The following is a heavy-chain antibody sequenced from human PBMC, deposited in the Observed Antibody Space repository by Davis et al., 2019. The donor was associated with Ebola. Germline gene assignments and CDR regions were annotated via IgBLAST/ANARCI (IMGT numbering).Heavy chain of an antibody. CDR3: AREGYGGDRDFDY. CDR1: GFTFSSYA. Sequence: GGSLRLSCAASGFTFSSYAMSWVRQAPGKGLEWVSSISSSSSYIYYADSVKGRFTISRDNAKNSLYLQMNSLRAEDTAVYYCAREGYGGDRDFDYWGQGTLVTVSS. J-gene: IGHJ4*02. V-gene: IGHV3-21*01. CDR2: ISSSSSYI. D-gene: IGHD4-23*01.